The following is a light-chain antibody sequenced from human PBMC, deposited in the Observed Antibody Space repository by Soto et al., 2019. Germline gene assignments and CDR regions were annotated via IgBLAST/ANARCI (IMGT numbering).Light chain of an antibody. J-gene: IGLJ1*01. CDR2: DVS. Sequence: SVVTQPRSVSGSPGQSVTISCTGTSSDVGGYNYVSWYQQHPGKAPKLMIYDVSKRPSGVPDRFSGSKSGNTASLTISGLHAEDEADYYCCSYAGSPFVFGTGTRSPS. CDR3: CSYAGSPFV. CDR1: SSDVGGYNY. V-gene: IGLV2-11*01.